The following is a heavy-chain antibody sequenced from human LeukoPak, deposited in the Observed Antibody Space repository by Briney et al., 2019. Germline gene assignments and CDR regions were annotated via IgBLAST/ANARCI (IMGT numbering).Heavy chain of an antibody. Sequence: KPSETLSLTCTVSGYSISSGYYWGWIRQPPGKGLEWIGSIYHSGSTYYNPSLKSRVTISVDTSKNQFSLKLSSVTAADTAVYYCARGGVWLRILLDYWGQGTLVTVSS. CDR2: IYHSGST. D-gene: IGHD2-8*01. CDR1: GYSISSGYY. J-gene: IGHJ4*02. V-gene: IGHV4-38-2*02. CDR3: ARGGVWLRILLDY.